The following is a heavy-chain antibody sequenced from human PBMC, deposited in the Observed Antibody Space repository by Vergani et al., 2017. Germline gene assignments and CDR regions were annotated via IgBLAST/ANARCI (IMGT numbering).Heavy chain of an antibody. J-gene: IGHJ4*02. V-gene: IGHV3-7*01. Sequence: EVRLVESGGDLVQPGGSLRLSCAASGFTFSSYWMSWVRQAPGKGLEWVANIKQDGGEKFYVDSVKGRFTISRDNAKNSQFLQMNSLRDEDTAVYYCATSRSLYYWGQGTLVTVSS. CDR3: ATSRSLYY. CDR1: GFTFSSYW. CDR2: IKQDGGEK.